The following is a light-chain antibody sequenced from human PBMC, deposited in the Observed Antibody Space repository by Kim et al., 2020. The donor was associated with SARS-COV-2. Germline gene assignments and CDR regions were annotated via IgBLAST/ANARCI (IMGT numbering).Light chain of an antibody. CDR2: GAS. V-gene: IGKV3-11*01. Sequence: LPPGERATLSCRASQSVGSYFAWYQQKPGQAPRLLIYGASSRATGIPARFSASGSGTEFTLTIRSLEPEDSGVYYCQQRGNWPLTFGHGTKVDIK. CDR1: QSVGSY. CDR3: QQRGNWPLT. J-gene: IGKJ1*01.